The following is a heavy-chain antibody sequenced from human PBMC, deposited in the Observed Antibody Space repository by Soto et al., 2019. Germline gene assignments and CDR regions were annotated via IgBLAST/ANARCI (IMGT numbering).Heavy chain of an antibody. CDR2: ISAYNGNT. D-gene: IGHD1-26*01. J-gene: IGHJ6*02. CDR1: GYTFTSYG. Sequence: ASVKVSCKASGYTFTSYGISWVRQAPGQELEWMEWISAYNGNTNYAQKLQGRVTMTTDTSTSSAYMELRSLRSDDTAVYYCARDRYIGSRIYYYGMDVWGQGTTVTVSS. CDR3: ARDRYIGSRIYYYGMDV. V-gene: IGHV1-18*01.